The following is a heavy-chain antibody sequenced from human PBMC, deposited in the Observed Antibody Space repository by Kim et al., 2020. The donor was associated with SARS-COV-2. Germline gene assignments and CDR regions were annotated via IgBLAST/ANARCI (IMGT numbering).Heavy chain of an antibody. CDR1: GFTFSSYG. J-gene: IGHJ4*01. V-gene: IGHV3-30*18. CDR2: ISYDGSNK. CDR3: AKALGKFWEGIRGIDY. Sequence: GGSLRLSCAASGFTFSSYGMHWVRQAPGKGLEWVAVISYDGSNKYYADSVKGRFTISRDNSKNTLYLQMNSLRAEDTAVYYCAKALGKFWEGIRGIDYWGPGALGSVSS. D-gene: IGHD3-16*01.